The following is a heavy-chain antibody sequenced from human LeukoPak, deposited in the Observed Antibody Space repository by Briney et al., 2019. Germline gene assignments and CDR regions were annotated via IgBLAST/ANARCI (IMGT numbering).Heavy chain of an antibody. D-gene: IGHD3-22*01. J-gene: IGHJ4*02. CDR1: GFTVSSNY. Sequence: GGSLRLSCAASGFTVSSNYMSWVRQAPGKGLEWVSVIYSGGSTYYADSVKGRFTISRDNSKNTLYLQMTSLRAEDTAVYYCARSSSVNYDSSGYSALDYWGQGTLVTVSS. CDR2: IYSGGST. CDR3: ARSSSVNYDSSGYSALDY. V-gene: IGHV3-66*01.